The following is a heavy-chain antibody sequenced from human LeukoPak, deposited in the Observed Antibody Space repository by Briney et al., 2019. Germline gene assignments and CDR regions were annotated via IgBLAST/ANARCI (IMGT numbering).Heavy chain of an antibody. CDR1: GFTFSSYS. CDR2: ISSSSSYI. Sequence: GGSLRLSCAASGFTFSSYSMNWVRQAPGKGLEWVSSISSSSSYIYYADSVKGRFTISRDDAKNSLYLQMNSLRAEDTAVYYCARAHPNYCSGGSCYNDYWGQGTLVTVSS. V-gene: IGHV3-21*01. D-gene: IGHD2-15*01. CDR3: ARAHPNYCSGGSCYNDY. J-gene: IGHJ4*02.